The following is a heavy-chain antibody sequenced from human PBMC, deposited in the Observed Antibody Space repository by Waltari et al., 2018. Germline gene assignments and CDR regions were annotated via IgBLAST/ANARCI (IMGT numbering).Heavy chain of an antibody. CDR3: ARDRSGYCSSTSCYTGVPNWFDP. D-gene: IGHD2-2*01. V-gene: IGHV1-69*01. J-gene: IGHJ5*02. CDR1: GGTFSSYA. CDR2: IIPIFGTA. Sequence: QVQLVQSGAEVKKPGSSVKVSCKASGGTFSSYAISWVRQAPGQGLEWMGGIIPIFGTANYAQKFQGRVTITADESTSTAYMELSSLRSEDTAVYYCARDRSGYCSSTSCYTGVPNWFDPWGQGTLVTVSS.